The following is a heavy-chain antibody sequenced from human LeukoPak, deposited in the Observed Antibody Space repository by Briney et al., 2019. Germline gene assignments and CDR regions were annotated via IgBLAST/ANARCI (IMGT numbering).Heavy chain of an antibody. V-gene: IGHV3-30*02. CDR3: AKEEAAAGVSDY. J-gene: IGHJ4*02. D-gene: IGHD6-13*01. CDR1: GSTFSSYG. CDR2: IRYDGSNK. Sequence: GGSLRLSCAASGSTFSSYGMHWVRQAPGKGLEWVAFIRYDGSNKYYADSVKGRFTISRDNSKNTLYLQMNSLRAEDTAVYYCAKEEAAAGVSDYWGQGTLVTVSS.